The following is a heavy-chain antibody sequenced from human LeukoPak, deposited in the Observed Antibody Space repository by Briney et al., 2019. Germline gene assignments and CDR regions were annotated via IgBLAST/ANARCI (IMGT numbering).Heavy chain of an antibody. CDR1: GFPLSSYA. J-gene: IGHJ4*02. V-gene: IGHV3-23*01. CDR2: INGSGDKT. Sequence: GGSLRLSCAVSGFPLSSYAMSWVRQAPGKGLEWVSSINGSGDKTYYADSVKGRFTISRDNSKNTLYLQMNSLRAEDTAVYYCAKPARTDYADYWGQGTLVTVSS. D-gene: IGHD1-14*01. CDR3: AKPARTDYADY.